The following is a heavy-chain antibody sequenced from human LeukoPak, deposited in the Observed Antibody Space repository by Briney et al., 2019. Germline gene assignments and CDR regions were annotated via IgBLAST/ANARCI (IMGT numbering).Heavy chain of an antibody. D-gene: IGHD5-18*01. J-gene: IGHJ6*03. V-gene: IGHV1-2*02. CDR2: INPNSGGT. CDR3: ATLTAGSYGRTYYYYMDV. CDR1: GYTFTGYY. Sequence: GASVKVSRKASGYTFTGYYMHWVRQAPGQGLEWMGWINPNSGGTNYAQKFQGRVTMTRDTSISTAYMELSRLRSDDTAVYYCATLTAGSYGRTYYYYMDVWGKGTTVTVSS.